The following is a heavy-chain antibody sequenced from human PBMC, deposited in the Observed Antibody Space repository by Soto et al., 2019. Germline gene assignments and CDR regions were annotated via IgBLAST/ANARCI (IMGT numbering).Heavy chain of an antibody. CDR1: RFTFSSYS. J-gene: IGHJ4*02. CDR3: AKKVNSGPGSQYFDY. V-gene: IGHV3-23*01. D-gene: IGHD3-10*01. Sequence: GGSLRLSSAASRFTFSSYSMSWVRQSPGKGLEWVSGFRTGGDDGTTYYADSVKGRFTISRHNSKNTLFLQMNSLRAEDTAIYYCAKKVNSGPGSQYFDYWGQGTLVTVSS. CDR2: FRTGGDDGTT.